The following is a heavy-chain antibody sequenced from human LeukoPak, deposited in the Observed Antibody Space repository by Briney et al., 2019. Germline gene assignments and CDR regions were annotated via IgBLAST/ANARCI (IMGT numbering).Heavy chain of an antibody. J-gene: IGHJ5*02. CDR1: GGTFSSYA. V-gene: IGHV1-69*05. CDR2: IIPIFGTA. D-gene: IGHD2-15*01. Sequence: SVKVSCKASGGTFSSYAISWVRQAPGQGLEWMGRIIPIFGTANYAQKFQGRVTITTDESTSTAYMELSRLRSDDTAVYYCARVDLGYCSGGSCYGQYNWFDPWGQGTLVTVSS. CDR3: ARVDLGYCSGGSCYGQYNWFDP.